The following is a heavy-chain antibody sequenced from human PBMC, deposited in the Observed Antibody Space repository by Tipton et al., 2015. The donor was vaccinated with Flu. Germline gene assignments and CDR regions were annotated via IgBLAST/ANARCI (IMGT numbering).Heavy chain of an antibody. D-gene: IGHD6-19*01. CDR3: VRARERWLAAFDY. CDR2: IYTSGST. Sequence: TLSLTCTVSGGFVSSYYWHWIRQPAGKGLEWIGRIYTSGSTDYNPSLKSRVTMSVNMSKSQFSLRLSSVTAADTAVYYCVRARERWLAAFDYWGQGALVTVSS. V-gene: IGHV4-4*07. J-gene: IGHJ4*02. CDR1: GGFVSSYY.